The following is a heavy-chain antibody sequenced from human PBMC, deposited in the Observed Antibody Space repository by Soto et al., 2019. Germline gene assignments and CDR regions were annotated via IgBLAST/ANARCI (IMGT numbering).Heavy chain of an antibody. D-gene: IGHD3-10*01. J-gene: IGHJ5*02. V-gene: IGHV4-31*03. CDR2: IYYSGST. CDR1: GGSISSGGYY. Sequence: PSETLSLTCTVSGGSISSGGYYWSWIRQHPGKGLEWIGYIYYSGSTYYNPSLKSRVTISVDRSKNQFSLKLSSVTAADTAVYYCARQLRTIIRGEIIFNWLDPWGQGTLVTVSS. CDR3: ARQLRTIIRGEIIFNWLDP.